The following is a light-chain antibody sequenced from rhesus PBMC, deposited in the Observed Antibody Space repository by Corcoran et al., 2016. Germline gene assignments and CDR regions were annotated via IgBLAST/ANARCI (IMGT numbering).Light chain of an antibody. CDR1: QSISSW. J-gene: IGKJ3*01. CDR2: KAS. CDR3: QQYSSSPFT. V-gene: IGKV1-22*01. Sequence: DIQMTQSPSSLSASVGDRVTITCRASQSISSWLAWYQQKPGKPPKLMIYKASTLKSGVPSRFSGSGSGTDFTLTISSLQSEEFATYDCQQYSSSPFTFGPGTKLDIK.